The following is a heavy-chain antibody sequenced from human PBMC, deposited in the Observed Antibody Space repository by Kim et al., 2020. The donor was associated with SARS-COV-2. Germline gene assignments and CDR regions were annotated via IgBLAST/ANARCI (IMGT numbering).Heavy chain of an antibody. Sequence: GGSLRLSCAASGFTFSSYSMNWVRQAPGKGLEWVSSISSSSSYIYYADSVKGRFTISRDNAKNSLYLQMNSLRAEDTAVYYCAGGNSSGYILWYWGQGTLVTVSS. J-gene: IGHJ4*02. CDR2: ISSSSSYI. V-gene: IGHV3-21*01. CDR1: GFTFSSYS. D-gene: IGHD3-22*01. CDR3: AGGNSSGYILWY.